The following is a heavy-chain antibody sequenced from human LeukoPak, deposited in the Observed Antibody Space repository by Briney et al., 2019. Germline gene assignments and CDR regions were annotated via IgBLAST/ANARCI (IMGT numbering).Heavy chain of an antibody. J-gene: IGHJ4*02. D-gene: IGHD4-17*01. Sequence: TGGSLRLSCAASGFTFSTYSMNWVRQAPGKGLEWVSHISSSSSGIYYADSVKGRFTISRDNAKNTLYLQMNSLRAEDTAAYHCAREAFNYGDHYFDYWGQGTLVTVSS. V-gene: IGHV3-48*04. CDR1: GFTFSTYS. CDR3: AREAFNYGDHYFDY. CDR2: ISSSSSGI.